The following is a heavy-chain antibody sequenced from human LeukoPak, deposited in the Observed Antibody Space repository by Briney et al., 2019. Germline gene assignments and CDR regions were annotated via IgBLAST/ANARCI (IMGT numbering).Heavy chain of an antibody. D-gene: IGHD5-18*01. CDR2: IYHSGST. V-gene: IGHV4-38-2*02. CDR1: GYSISSGYY. Sequence: SETLSLTCTVSGYSISSGYYWGWIRQPPGKGLEWIGSIYHSGSTYYNPSLKSRVTISVDTSKNQFSLKLSSVTAADTAVYYCAREDSLNWFDPWGQGTLVTVSS. J-gene: IGHJ5*02. CDR3: AREDSLNWFDP.